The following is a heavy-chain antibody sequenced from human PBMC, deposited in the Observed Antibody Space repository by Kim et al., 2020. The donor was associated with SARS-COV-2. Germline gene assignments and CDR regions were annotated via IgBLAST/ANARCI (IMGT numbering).Heavy chain of an antibody. Sequence: ASVKVSCKASGYTFTSHEINWVRQAPGQGLEWMGWMDPNTGNTDYAQKFRGRVTMTRDASMSPAYMDLSSLRSEDTAVYFFASGGPAAGGVYYMDVWGKG. CDR1: GYTFTSHE. CDR2: MDPNTGNT. V-gene: IGHV1-8*01. J-gene: IGHJ6*03. D-gene: IGHD2-2*01. CDR3: ASGGPAAGGVYYMDV.